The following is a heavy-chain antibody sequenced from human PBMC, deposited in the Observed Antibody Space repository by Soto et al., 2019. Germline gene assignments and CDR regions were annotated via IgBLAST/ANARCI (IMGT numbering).Heavy chain of an antibody. Sequence: QVQLVESGGGVVQPGTSLRLSCAASGFTFSSYAMHWVRQAPGKGLEWVALISYDVSNKYYADSVKGRFTISRDNSKNTLYLQMNSLRAEDTAVYYCARDWGSNWYFRYFDYWGQGTLVTVSS. CDR2: ISYDVSNK. D-gene: IGHD6-13*01. J-gene: IGHJ4*02. CDR3: ARDWGSNWYFRYFDY. V-gene: IGHV3-30-3*01. CDR1: GFTFSSYA.